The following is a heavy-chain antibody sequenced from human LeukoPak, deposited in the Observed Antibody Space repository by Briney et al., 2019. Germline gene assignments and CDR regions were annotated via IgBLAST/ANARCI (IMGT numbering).Heavy chain of an antibody. CDR2: VSYTGTT. D-gene: IGHD3-10*01. Sequence: SETLSLTCSVSGGSINSYYRSWIRQPPGKGLEWIGWVSYTGTTYFNPSLKSRVTISVDTSKNQFSLRLTSVTAADTAVFFCARNVGGLRGFDYWGQGTLVTVSS. J-gene: IGHJ4*02. CDR3: ARNVGGLRGFDY. V-gene: IGHV4-59*01. CDR1: GGSINSYY.